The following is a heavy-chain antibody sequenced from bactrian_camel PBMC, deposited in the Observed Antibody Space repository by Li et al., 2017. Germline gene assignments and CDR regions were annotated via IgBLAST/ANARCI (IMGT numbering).Heavy chain of an antibody. D-gene: IGHD2*01. J-gene: IGHJ4*01. V-gene: IGHV3S40*01. CDR1: GFTFSSYH. Sequence: DVQLVESGGGSVRTGGSLRLSCAASGFTFSSYHMSWVRQAPGKGLEWVSTVSSGGTSNYADSQKGRLTISHSRDNAKYMVYLQMDSLKPEDTAMYYCAADPGSGGSCSPNLPLTTDANYFVGQGTQVTVS. CDR2: VSSGGTS.